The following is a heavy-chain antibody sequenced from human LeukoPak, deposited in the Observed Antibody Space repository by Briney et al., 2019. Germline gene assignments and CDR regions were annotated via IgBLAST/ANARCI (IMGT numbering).Heavy chain of an antibody. V-gene: IGHV4-30-2*01. Sequence: PSQTLSLTCTVSGDSISSGGYCWNWIRQPPGKDLEWIGFIYHSGSTNYNPSLKSRVTISVDTSKNQFSLKLSSVTAADTAVYYCARHGRLVGHIDYWGQGTLVTVSS. J-gene: IGHJ4*02. CDR2: IYHSGST. CDR1: GDSISSGGYC. CDR3: ARHGRLVGHIDY. D-gene: IGHD6-19*01.